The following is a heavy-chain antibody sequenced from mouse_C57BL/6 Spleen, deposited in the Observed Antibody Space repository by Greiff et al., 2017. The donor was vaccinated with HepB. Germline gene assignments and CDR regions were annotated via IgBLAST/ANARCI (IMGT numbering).Heavy chain of an antibody. V-gene: IGHV5S21*01. CDR2: ISSGGDYI. J-gene: IGHJ2*01. CDR1: GFTFSSYA. CDR3: TRGGAPPFDY. Sequence: EVKVEESGEGLVKPGGSLKLSCAASGFTFSSYAMSWVRQTPEKRLEWVAYISSGGDYIYYADTVKGRFTISRDNARNTLYLQMSSLKSEDTAMYYCTRGGAPPFDYWGQGTTLTVSS. D-gene: IGHD3-1*01.